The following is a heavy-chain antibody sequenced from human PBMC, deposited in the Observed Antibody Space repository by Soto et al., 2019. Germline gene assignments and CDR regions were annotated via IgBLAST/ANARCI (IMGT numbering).Heavy chain of an antibody. D-gene: IGHD6-13*01. CDR3: ARDVMSSTLYYYYYHMDV. J-gene: IGHJ6*03. V-gene: IGHV4-59*01. Sequence: SETLSLTCTVSGGSISSYYWSWIRQPPGKGLEWIGYIYYSGSTNYNPSLKSRVTISVDTSKNQFSLKLSSVTAADTAVYYCARDVMSSTLYYYYYHMDVWGKGTTVTVSS. CDR2: IYYSGST. CDR1: GGSISSYY.